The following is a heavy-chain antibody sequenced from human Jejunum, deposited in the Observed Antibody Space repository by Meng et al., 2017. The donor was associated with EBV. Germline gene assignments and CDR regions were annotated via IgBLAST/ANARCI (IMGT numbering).Heavy chain of an antibody. J-gene: IGHJ4*02. CDR2: IYWDDSR. CDR3: AHKGSGSYPLDY. CDR1: GVSLTTNGVG. V-gene: IGHV2-5*02. Sequence: QITLKESGPTLVKPTQTLTLTCTFSGVSLTTNGVGVGWIRQPPGKALEWLAVIYWDDSRLYSPSLNSRLTITKDTSKSQVVLTMTDMDPVDTATYYCAHKGSGSYPLDYWGQGTLVTVSS. D-gene: IGHD1-26*01.